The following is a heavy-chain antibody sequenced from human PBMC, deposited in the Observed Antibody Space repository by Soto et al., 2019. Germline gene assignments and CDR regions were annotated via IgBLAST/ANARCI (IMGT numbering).Heavy chain of an antibody. D-gene: IGHD3-16*02. J-gene: IGHJ4*02. CDR1: GFNLSSNY. CDR2: IYISGYT. CDR3: ARKVILDY. Sequence: GGSLRLSCAASGFNLSSNYMSWVRQAPGKGLEWVSVIYISGYTYYADSVKGRFTISRDSSKNTVSLQMSSLLAADTAVYYCARKVILDYWGQGTLVTVSS. V-gene: IGHV3-53*01.